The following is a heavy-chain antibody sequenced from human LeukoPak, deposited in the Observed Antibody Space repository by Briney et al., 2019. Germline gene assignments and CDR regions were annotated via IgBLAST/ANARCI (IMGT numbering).Heavy chain of an antibody. CDR2: ISSSRSTI. CDR1: GFTFSIYE. D-gene: IGHD2-21*02. CDR3: ARDIVVVTAILDY. V-gene: IGHV3-48*03. J-gene: IGHJ4*02. Sequence: GGSLRLSCAASGFTFSIYEMNWVRQAPGKGLEWVSYISSSRSTIYYADSVKGRFTISRDNAKNSLYLQMNSLRAEDTAVYYCARDIVVVTAILDYWGQGTLVTVSS.